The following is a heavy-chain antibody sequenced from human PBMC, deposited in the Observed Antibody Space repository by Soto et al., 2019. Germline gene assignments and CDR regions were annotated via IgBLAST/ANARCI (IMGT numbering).Heavy chain of an antibody. Sequence: SETLSLTCVVTGASISRGGFHWGWIRQPPGQGLEWIGSLYSGSTYYNPSLKSRVTISADTSKNEFSLRLTSVTAADTAVYYCARRGSGHPFDYWGQGTLATVYS. D-gene: IGHD3-10*01. CDR2: LYSGST. CDR3: ARRGSGHPFDY. CDR1: GASISRGGFH. V-gene: IGHV4-39*01. J-gene: IGHJ4*02.